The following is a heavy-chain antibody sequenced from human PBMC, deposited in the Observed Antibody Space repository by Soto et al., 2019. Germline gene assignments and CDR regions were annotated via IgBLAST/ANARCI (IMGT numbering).Heavy chain of an antibody. Sequence: EVNLVESGGGLVQPGGSLRLSCAASGFTFSVSAVHWVRQASGKGLEWIGRIRNKVNSYATVYPASVRGRFRLSRDDSKNTAYLQMNSLRTDDTAVYYCATLPHVDGGVGGRYFDLWGRGTLVTVSS. V-gene: IGHV3-73*02. J-gene: IGHJ2*01. CDR1: GFTFSVSA. D-gene: IGHD4-17*01. CDR2: IRNKVNSYAT. CDR3: ATLPHVDGGVGGRYFDL.